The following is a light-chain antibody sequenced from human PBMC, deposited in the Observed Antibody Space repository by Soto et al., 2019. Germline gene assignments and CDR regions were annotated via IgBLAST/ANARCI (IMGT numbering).Light chain of an antibody. CDR1: QSVSSN. CDR2: GAS. Sequence: EIVMTQSPATLSVSPGERTTLSCRASQSVSSNLAWYQQKLGQAPRLLIYGASTRATGIPARFSGSGSGTEFTLTISSLQSEDFAVYYCQQYNNWPRTVGQGTKVDIK. J-gene: IGKJ1*01. V-gene: IGKV3-15*01. CDR3: QQYNNWPRT.